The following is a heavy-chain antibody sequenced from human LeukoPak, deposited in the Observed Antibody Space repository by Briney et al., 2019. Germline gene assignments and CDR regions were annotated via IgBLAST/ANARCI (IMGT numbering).Heavy chain of an antibody. CDR2: IIPIFGTA. Sequence: SVKVSCKASGYTFTGYYMHWVRQAPGQGLEWMGGIIPIFGTANYAQKFRGRVTITADKSTRTAYMELSSLRSEDTALYYCAREAAHYDFWSGYSDTPHYYMDVWGKGTTVTVSS. CDR3: AREAAHYDFWSGYSDTPHYYMDV. V-gene: IGHV1-69*06. D-gene: IGHD3-3*01. CDR1: GYTFTGYY. J-gene: IGHJ6*03.